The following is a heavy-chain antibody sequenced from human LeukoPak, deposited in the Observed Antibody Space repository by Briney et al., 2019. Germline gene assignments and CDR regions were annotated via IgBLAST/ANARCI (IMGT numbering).Heavy chain of an antibody. V-gene: IGHV3-7*01. CDR3: ARISSSRYYFDH. D-gene: IGHD6-13*01. CDR2: IKLDASEK. Sequence: GGSLRLSCAASGCTFTSYWMTWVRQAPGKGLEWVANIKLDASEKYYVDSVKGRFIISRDHDRNSLYLQMDSLRAEDTAVYYCARISSSRYYFDHWGQGTPVTVSS. J-gene: IGHJ4*02. CDR1: GCTFTSYW.